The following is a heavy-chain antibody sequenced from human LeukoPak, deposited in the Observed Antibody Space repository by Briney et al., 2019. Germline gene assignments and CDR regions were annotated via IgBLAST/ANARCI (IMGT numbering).Heavy chain of an antibody. CDR2: IYPDDSDT. V-gene: IGHV5-51*01. J-gene: IGHJ4*02. D-gene: IGHD6-13*01. CDR3: ARQFSSGWYVDY. Sequence: GESLKISCKGSGYSFSNYWIGWVRQMPGKGLEWMGIIYPDDSDTRHSPSFQGQVTISADKSISTAYLQWSSLKASDTAMYYCARQFSSGWYVDYWGQGTLVTVSS. CDR1: GYSFSNYW.